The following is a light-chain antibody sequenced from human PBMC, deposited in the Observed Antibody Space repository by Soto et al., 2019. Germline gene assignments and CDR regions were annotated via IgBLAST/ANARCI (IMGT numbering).Light chain of an antibody. CDR1: QSISSW. J-gene: IGKJ4*01. V-gene: IGKV1-5*01. CDR3: QQYNSYSALT. CDR2: DAS. Sequence: DIQMTQSPSTLSASVGGRVTITCRASQSISSWLAWYQQKPGKAPKLLIYDASSLESGVPSRFSGSGSGTEFTPTISSLQPDDFATYYCQQYNSYSALTFGGGTKVDIK.